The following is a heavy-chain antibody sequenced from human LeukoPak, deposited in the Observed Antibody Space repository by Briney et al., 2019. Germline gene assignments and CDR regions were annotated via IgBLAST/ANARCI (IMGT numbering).Heavy chain of an antibody. CDR3: AREPRVGYGPLSRGWFNP. Sequence: KSSETLSLTCAVYGGSFSGYYWSWIRQPPGKGLEWIGEINHSGSTNYNPSLKSRVTTSVDTSKNQFSLKLSSVTAADTAVYYCAREPRVGYGPLSRGWFNPWGQGTLVTVSS. CDR1: GGSFSGYY. CDR2: INHSGST. J-gene: IGHJ5*02. V-gene: IGHV4-34*01. D-gene: IGHD2-2*03.